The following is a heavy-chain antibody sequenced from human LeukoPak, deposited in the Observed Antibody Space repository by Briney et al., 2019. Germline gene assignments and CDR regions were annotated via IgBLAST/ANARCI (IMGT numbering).Heavy chain of an antibody. CDR2: LSAGGKT. CDR1: GFIFSKYA. Sequence: PGGSLRLSCAASGFIFSKYAMSWVRQAPGKGLEWVSTLSAGGKTYYADSVKGRFPISRDNSKNTLYLRMNSLRADDTAVYYCARDYSSGSYGGGFDYWGQGTLVTVSS. D-gene: IGHD1-26*01. J-gene: IGHJ4*02. CDR3: ARDYSSGSYGGGFDY. V-gene: IGHV3-23*01.